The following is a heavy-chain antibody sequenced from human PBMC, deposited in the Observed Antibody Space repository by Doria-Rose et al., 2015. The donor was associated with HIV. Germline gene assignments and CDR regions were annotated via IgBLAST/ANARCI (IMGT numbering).Heavy chain of an antibody. J-gene: IGHJ5*02. D-gene: IGHD5-18*01. V-gene: IGHV4-34*01. CDR3: ARGRGYNYAYSP. CDR1: GGSFSGYY. Sequence: QVQLQQWGAGLLQPSEPLSLTCAVYGGSFSGYYWSWIRQPPGKGLEWIGDIDHSGSTRDNPSLKSRVTISVDTPKNQFSLNLTSVTAADTAIYYCARGRGYNYAYSPWGQGTLVTVSS. CDR2: IDHSGST.